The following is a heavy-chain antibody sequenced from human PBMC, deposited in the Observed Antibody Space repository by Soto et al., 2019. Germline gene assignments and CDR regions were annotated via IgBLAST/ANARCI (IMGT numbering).Heavy chain of an antibody. CDR3: AKDRSGVWFGDLLYDFDY. J-gene: IGHJ4*02. V-gene: IGHV3-30*18. CDR1: GFTFSSYG. Sequence: GGSLRLSCAASGFTFSSYGMHWVRQAPGKGLEWVAVISYDGSNKYYADSVKGRFTISRDNSKNTLYLQMNSLRAEDTAVYYCAKDRSGVWFGDLLYDFDYWGQGT. D-gene: IGHD3-10*01. CDR2: ISYDGSNK.